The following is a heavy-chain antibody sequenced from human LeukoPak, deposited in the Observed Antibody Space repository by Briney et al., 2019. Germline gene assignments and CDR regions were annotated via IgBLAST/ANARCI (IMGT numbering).Heavy chain of an antibody. CDR3: ARGLRFLEWPRENWFDP. J-gene: IGHJ5*02. CDR1: GGSFSGYY. V-gene: IGHV4-34*01. Sequence: SETLSLTCAVYGGSFSGYYWSWIRQPPGKGLEWIGEINHSGSTNYNPSLKSRVTISVDTSKNQFSLKLSSVTAADTAVYYCARGLRFLEWPRENWFDPWGQGTLVTVSS. CDR2: INHSGST. D-gene: IGHD3-3*01.